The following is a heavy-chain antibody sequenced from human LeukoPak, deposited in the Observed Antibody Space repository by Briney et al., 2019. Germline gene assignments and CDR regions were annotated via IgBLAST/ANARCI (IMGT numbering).Heavy chain of an antibody. CDR1: GYTFTSYY. CDR3: ARKNSGSQYGDYYFDY. J-gene: IGHJ4*02. D-gene: IGHD1-26*01. Sequence: ASVTVSCKSSGYTFTSYYIHWVRHAPGQGLEWMGIINPRGGSTSYAQKSQGRVTMTRDPSTSTVYMELSSLRSEDTAEYYCARKNSGSQYGDYYFDYWGQGTLVTVSS. CDR2: INPRGGST. V-gene: IGHV1-46*01.